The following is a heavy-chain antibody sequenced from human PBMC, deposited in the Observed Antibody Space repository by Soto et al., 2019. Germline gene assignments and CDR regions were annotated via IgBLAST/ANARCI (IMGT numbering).Heavy chain of an antibody. J-gene: IGHJ4*02. CDR2: IVGSSSTI. V-gene: IGHV3-48*01. CDR3: ARGAEMSQFDY. CDR1: GFTFSSYT. Sequence: GGSLRLSCAASGFTFSSYTMTWVRQAPGERLEWVSSIVGSSSTIYYADSVKGRFTISRDNAKNSLYLQMNSLRAEDTAVYYCARGAEMSQFDYWGQGTLVTVSS. D-gene: IGHD6-25*01.